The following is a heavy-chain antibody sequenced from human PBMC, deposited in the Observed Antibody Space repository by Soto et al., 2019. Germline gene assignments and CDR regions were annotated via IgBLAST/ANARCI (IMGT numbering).Heavy chain of an antibody. J-gene: IGHJ3*02. CDR1: GYTFTSYG. CDR2: ISAYNGNT. D-gene: IGHD3-3*01. CDR3: ARVKGSNTYYDFWSGSTTPDAFDI. Sequence: GASVKVSCKASGYTFTSYGISWVRQAPGQGLEWMGWISAYNGNTNYAQKLQGRVTMTTDTSTSTAYMELRSLRSDDTAVYYCARVKGSNTYYDFWSGSTTPDAFDIWGQGTMVTV. V-gene: IGHV1-18*01.